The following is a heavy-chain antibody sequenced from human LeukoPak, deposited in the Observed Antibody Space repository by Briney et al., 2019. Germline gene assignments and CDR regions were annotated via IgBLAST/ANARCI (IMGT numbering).Heavy chain of an antibody. CDR1: GGSISSSSYY. D-gene: IGHD6-6*01. CDR3: ARNGATRRSFFDY. V-gene: IGHV4-39*07. CDR2: IYYSGST. J-gene: IGHJ4*02. Sequence: PSETLSLTCTVSGGSISSSSYYWGWIRQPPGKGLEWIGSIYYSGSTYYNPSLKSRVTISVDTSKNQFSLKLSSVTAADTAVYYCARNGATRRSFFDYWGQGSLVTVSS.